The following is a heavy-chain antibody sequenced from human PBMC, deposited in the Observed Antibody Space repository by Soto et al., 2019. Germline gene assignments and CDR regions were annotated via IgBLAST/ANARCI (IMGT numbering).Heavy chain of an antibody. CDR3: ARDGDSRSPLDI. Sequence: QVQLVQSGAEVKKPGASVKVSCKASGYTFTGNYMHWVRQAPGQGLEWMGWINPNSGGTNYAQKFQGRVTVTRDTSISTAYMALSRLRSYDTAVDYCARDGDSRSPLDIWCQGTMVTVSS. V-gene: IGHV1-2*02. CDR1: GYTFTGNY. D-gene: IGHD6-6*01. J-gene: IGHJ3*02. CDR2: INPNSGGT.